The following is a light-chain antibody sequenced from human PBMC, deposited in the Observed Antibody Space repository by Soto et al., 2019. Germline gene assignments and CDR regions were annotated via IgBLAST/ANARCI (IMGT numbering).Light chain of an antibody. V-gene: IGLV2-8*01. CDR2: EVT. Sequence: QSALTQPPPASGAPGQSVTISCTGTSRDGGGYNYVSWYQQYPGRAPKLMIYEVTKRPSGVPDRFSGSKSGNTASLTVSGLQAEDEADYYCSSYAASNNFYFVFGGGTQLTVL. CDR1: SRDGGGYNY. J-gene: IGLJ3*02. CDR3: SSYAASNNFYFV.